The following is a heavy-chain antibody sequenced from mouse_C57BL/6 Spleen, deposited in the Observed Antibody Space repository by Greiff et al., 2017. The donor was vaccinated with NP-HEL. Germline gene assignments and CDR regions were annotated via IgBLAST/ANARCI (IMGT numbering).Heavy chain of an antibody. CDR2: IYPGDGDT. CDR3: ARQDYYGSSYFDY. Sequence: VQRVESGPELVKPGASVKISCKASGYAFSSSWMNWVKQRPGKGLEWIGRIYPGDGDTNYNGKFKGKATLTADKSSSTAYMQLSSLTSEDSAVYFCARQDYYGSSYFDYWGQGTTLTVSS. D-gene: IGHD1-1*01. CDR1: GYAFSSSW. J-gene: IGHJ2*01. V-gene: IGHV1-82*01.